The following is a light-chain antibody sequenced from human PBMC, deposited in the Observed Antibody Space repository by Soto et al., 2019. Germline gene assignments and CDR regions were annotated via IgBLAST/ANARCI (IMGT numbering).Light chain of an antibody. J-gene: IGKJ5*01. CDR2: YAS. CDR3: QQYNNWPPIT. Sequence: EIMMTQSPATLSVSPGERATLSCRASQSVRNNLAWYQQKPGQAPRLLLYYASTRATGVPARFSGSGSGTEFTLTISSLQSEDLALYYCQQYNNWPPITFVQGTRLEIK. V-gene: IGKV3-15*01. CDR1: QSVRNN.